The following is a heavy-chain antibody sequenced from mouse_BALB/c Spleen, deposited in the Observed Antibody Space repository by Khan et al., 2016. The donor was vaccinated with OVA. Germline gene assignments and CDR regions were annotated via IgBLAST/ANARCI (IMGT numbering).Heavy chain of an antibody. D-gene: IGHD1-1*02. Sequence: QVQLKESGPGLVAPSQSLSITCTISGFSLTNYGVHWVRQPPGKGLEWLVVIWSDGSTTYNSDLKSRLSISKDNSKSQVFLKMNSLQTDNTARYNCARQPNYHYYIMDYWGQGTSVTVSS. CDR1: GFSLTNYG. J-gene: IGHJ4*01. V-gene: IGHV2-6-1*01. CDR2: IWSDGST. CDR3: ARQPNYHYYIMDY.